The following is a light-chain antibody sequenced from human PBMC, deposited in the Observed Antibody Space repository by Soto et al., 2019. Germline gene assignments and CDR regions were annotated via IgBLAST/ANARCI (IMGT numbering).Light chain of an antibody. Sequence: IQMSQSNTSLSASVGDRVTLTCLASQSMRRWLAWYQQILGEAPKLLIYEASSLESGVPSRFSGSGSGTELTLTISSLQLDDSATYYCQEYNSDSITFGPRRLLEV. V-gene: IGKV1-5*03. CDR3: QEYNSDSIT. J-gene: IGKJ5*01. CDR1: QSMRRW. CDR2: EAS.